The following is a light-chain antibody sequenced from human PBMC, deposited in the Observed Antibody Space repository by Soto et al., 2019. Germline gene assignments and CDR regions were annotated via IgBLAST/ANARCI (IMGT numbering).Light chain of an antibody. CDR2: KAS. J-gene: IGKJ1*01. CDR3: QQYDVYST. V-gene: IGKV1-5*03. Sequence: DIQMTQSPSTLSASVGGTVTITCRASRSISSWLAWYQQKPGIAPKLLIYKASTLQSGVPSRFSGSGYGTEFTLIISRLQPDDSATYYCQQYDVYSTFGQGTKVDIK. CDR1: RSISSW.